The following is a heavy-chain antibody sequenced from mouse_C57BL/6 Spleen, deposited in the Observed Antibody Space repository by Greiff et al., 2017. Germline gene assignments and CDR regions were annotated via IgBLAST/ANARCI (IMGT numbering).Heavy chain of an antibody. CDR2: INPNNGGT. CDR1: GYTFTDYY. CDR3: ATLMVAY. V-gene: IGHV1-26*01. J-gene: IGHJ3*01. D-gene: IGHD1-1*02. Sequence: VQLQQSGPELVKPGASVKISCKASGYTFTDYYMNWVKQSHGKSLEWIGDINPNNGGTSYNQKFKGKATLTVDKSSSTAYMELRSLTSEDSAVYYCATLMVAYWGQGTLVTVSA.